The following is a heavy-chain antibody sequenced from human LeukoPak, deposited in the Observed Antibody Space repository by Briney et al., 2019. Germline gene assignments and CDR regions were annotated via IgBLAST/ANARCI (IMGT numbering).Heavy chain of an antibody. CDR2: INTDGSST. D-gene: IGHD3-10*01. CDR1: GFTFSSSW. J-gene: IGHJ6*02. Sequence: GGSLRLSCAASGFTFSSSWMHWVRQAPGKGLVWVSRINTDGSSTTYADSVKGRFTISRDNAKNTLYLQMNSLTAEDTAVYYCARDFRGVPSHGMDVWGQGTTVTVSS. V-gene: IGHV3-74*03. CDR3: ARDFRGVPSHGMDV.